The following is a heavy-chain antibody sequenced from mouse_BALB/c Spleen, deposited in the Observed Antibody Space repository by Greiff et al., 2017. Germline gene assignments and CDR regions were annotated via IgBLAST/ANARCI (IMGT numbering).Heavy chain of an antibody. CDR2: IRVKSNNYAT. CDR3: TRPRITREFAY. D-gene: IGHD2-4*01. J-gene: IGHJ3*01. CDR1: GFTFSNYW. V-gene: IGHV6-6*02. Sequence: EVKLVESGGGLVQPGGSMKLSCVASGFTFSNYWMNWVRQSPEKGLEWVAEIRVKSNNYATHYAESVKGRFTISRDDSKSSVYLQMNNLSAEDTGIYYCTRPRITREFAYWGQGTLVTVSA.